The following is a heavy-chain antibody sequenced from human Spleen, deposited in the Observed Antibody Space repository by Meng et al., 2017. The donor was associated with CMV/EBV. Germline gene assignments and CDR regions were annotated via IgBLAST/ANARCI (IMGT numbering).Heavy chain of an antibody. CDR3: ARDVAASYYFDY. V-gene: IGHV4-59*01. D-gene: IGHD2-21*01. CDR1: GGSISTYY. CDR2: IYYSGST. J-gene: IGHJ4*02. Sequence: SETLSLTCTVSGGSISTYYWSWIRQPPGKRLEWIGYIYYSGSTNYNPSLKSRVTISVDTSKNQFSLKLSSVTAADTAVYYCARDVAASYYFDYWGQGTLVTVSS.